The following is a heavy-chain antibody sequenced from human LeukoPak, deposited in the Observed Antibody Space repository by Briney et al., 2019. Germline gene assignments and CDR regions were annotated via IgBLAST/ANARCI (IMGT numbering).Heavy chain of an antibody. Sequence: PSETLSLTCTVSGFSVNSVFYWGWIRQPPGKGLEWIGNVYHTGSAYYNPSLKSRLIISVDTSKNQFSLRLTSVTAADTAVYYCARSQGNSGRWFDPWGRGTLVTVSS. CDR3: ARSQGNSGRWFDP. V-gene: IGHV4-38-2*02. CDR2: VYHTGSA. CDR1: GFSVNSVFY. J-gene: IGHJ5*02. D-gene: IGHD4-23*01.